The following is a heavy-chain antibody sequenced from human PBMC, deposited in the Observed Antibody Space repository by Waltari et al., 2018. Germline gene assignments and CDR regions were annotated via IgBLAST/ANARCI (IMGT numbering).Heavy chain of an antibody. V-gene: IGHV1-3*01. CDR2: INAGNGNT. Sequence: QVQLVQSGAEVKKPGASVKVSCKASGYTFTSYAMHWVRQAPGQRLEWMGWINAGNGNTKYSQKFQGRVTITRDTSASTAYMELSSLRSEDTAVYYCARSPVVVITYLYLSYWGQGTLVTVSS. J-gene: IGHJ4*02. D-gene: IGHD3-22*01. CDR3: ARSPVVVITYLYLSY. CDR1: GYTFTSYA.